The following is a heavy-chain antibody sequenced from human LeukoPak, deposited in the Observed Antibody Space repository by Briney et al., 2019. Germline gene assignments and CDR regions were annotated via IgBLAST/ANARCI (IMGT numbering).Heavy chain of an antibody. V-gene: IGHV1-69*04. Sequence: GASVKVSCKASGGTFSSYAISWVRQAPGQGLEWMGRIIPILGIANYAQKFQGRVTITADKSTSTAYMELSSLRSEDTAVYYCGRGSARIVGATGVDYWGQGTLVTVSS. J-gene: IGHJ4*02. CDR2: IIPILGIA. CDR1: GGTFSSYA. D-gene: IGHD1-26*01. CDR3: GRGSARIVGATGVDY.